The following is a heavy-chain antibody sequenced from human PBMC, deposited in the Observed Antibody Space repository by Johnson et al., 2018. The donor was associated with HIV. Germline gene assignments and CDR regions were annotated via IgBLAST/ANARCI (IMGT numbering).Heavy chain of an antibody. J-gene: IGHJ3*02. CDR3: AKDLGITVAGRGGLDAFDI. Sequence: VQLVESGGGLVKPGGSLRVSCAASGFTFSSYAMHWVRQAPGKGLEWVAVISYDGSNKYYADSVKGRFTISRDNSRNTLYLQMKSLRAEDTAVYYCAKDLGITVAGRGGLDAFDIWGQGTMVTVSS. V-gene: IGHV3-30-3*01. D-gene: IGHD6-19*01. CDR1: GFTFSSYA. CDR2: ISYDGSNK.